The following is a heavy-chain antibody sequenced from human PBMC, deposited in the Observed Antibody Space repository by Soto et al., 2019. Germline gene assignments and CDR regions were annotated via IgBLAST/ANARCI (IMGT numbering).Heavy chain of an antibody. CDR3: ARRQTGGACGYNVDY. D-gene: IGHD1-1*01. CDR1: GGTFSSYA. Sequence: QVQLVQSGAEVKKPGSSVKVSCKASGGTFSSYAIDWVRQAPGQGLEWMGGIIPIFGTADYAQKFQGRVTITATQSTSTAYRELSSRRSEHAAVCYWARRQTGGACGYNVDYWGQGTLVTGPS. J-gene: IGHJ4*02. V-gene: IGHV1-69*12. CDR2: IIPIFGTA.